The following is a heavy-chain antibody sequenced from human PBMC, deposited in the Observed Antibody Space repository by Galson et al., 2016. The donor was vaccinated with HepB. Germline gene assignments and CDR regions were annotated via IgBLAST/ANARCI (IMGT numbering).Heavy chain of an antibody. J-gene: IGHJ4*02. CDR1: GFNFGDYT. CDR2: ITWDGAST. V-gene: IGHV3-43*01. Sequence: SLRLSCAASGFNFGDYTMHWVRHPPGKGLEWVAIITWDGASTFYADSVRGRFTISRDNSKKSLYLQMGSLRSEDSALYYCARGSGGDYIWDWGQGTLVTISS. D-gene: IGHD4-17*01. CDR3: ARGSGGDYIWD.